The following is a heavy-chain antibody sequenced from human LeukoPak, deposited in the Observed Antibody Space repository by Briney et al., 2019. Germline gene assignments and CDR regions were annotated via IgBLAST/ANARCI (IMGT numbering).Heavy chain of an antibody. V-gene: IGHV1-69*13. D-gene: IGHD3-22*01. J-gene: IGHJ4*02. Sequence: SVKVSYKASGGTFSSYAISWVRQAPGQGLEWMGGIIPIFGTANYAQKFQGRVTITADESTSTAYMELSSLRSEDTAVYYCARDPNYYDSSGYDLDYWGQGTLVTVSS. CDR3: ARDPNYYDSSGYDLDY. CDR1: GGTFSSYA. CDR2: IIPIFGTA.